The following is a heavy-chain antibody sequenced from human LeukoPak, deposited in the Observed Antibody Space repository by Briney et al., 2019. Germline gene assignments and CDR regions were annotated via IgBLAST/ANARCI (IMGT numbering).Heavy chain of an antibody. V-gene: IGHV1-69*05. D-gene: IGHD6-13*01. J-gene: IGHJ4*02. CDR3: ARHPLGIAAAGTDY. Sequence: ASVKVSCKASGGTFSSYAISWVRQAPGQGLEWMGRIIPIFGTANYAQKFQGRVTITTDESTSTAYMELSSLRSEDTVVYYCARHPLGIAAAGTDYWGQGTLVTVSS. CDR2: IIPIFGTA. CDR1: GGTFSSYA.